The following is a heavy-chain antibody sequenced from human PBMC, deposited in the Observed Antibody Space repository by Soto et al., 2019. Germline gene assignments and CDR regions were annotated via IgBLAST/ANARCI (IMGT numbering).Heavy chain of an antibody. CDR2: ISYDGSNK. Sequence: PGGSLRLSCAASGFTFSSYAMHWVRQAPGKGLEWVAVISYDGSNKYYADSVKGRFTISRDNSKNTLYLQMNSLRAEDTAVYYCARDQGDVVVPAAIFTTHENSNWFDPWGQGTLVTVSS. CDR1: GFTFSSYA. CDR3: ARDQGDVVVPAAIFTTHENSNWFDP. J-gene: IGHJ5*02. V-gene: IGHV3-30-3*01. D-gene: IGHD2-2*02.